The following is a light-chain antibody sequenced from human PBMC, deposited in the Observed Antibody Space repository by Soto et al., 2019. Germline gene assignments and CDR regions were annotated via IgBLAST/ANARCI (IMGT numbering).Light chain of an antibody. Sequence: EIVLTQSPDILSLSPGDTATLSCRASQSVSNSYLAWYQQKRGQAPRLLIYGAIFRATGIPDRFTGSGSGTGFTLTISILEPDDFAVYYCQQYGSSPRTFGQGTKVEIK. V-gene: IGKV3-20*01. CDR3: QQYGSSPRT. J-gene: IGKJ1*01. CDR2: GAI. CDR1: QSVSNSY.